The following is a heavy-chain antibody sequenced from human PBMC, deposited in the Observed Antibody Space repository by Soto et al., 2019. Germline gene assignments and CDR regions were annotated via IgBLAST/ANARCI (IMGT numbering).Heavy chain of an antibody. V-gene: IGHV3-7*01. Sequence: PGGSLRLSCAASGFTFSSYWMSWVRQAPGKGLEWVANIKEDGSEKYYVGSVKGRFTISRDNAKNSLYLQMNSLRAEDTAVYYCARDLHDYIWGSYRYYWGQGTLVTVSS. D-gene: IGHD3-16*02. CDR3: ARDLHDYIWGSYRYY. CDR1: GFTFSSYW. CDR2: IKEDGSEK. J-gene: IGHJ4*02.